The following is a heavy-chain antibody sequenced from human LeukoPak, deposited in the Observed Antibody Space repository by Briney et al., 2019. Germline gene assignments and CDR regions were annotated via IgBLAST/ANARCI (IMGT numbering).Heavy chain of an antibody. D-gene: IGHD6-13*01. CDR3: ARDWDSSSWYDY. J-gene: IGHJ4*02. CDR2: INADNGDT. Sequence: ASVKVSCTASGYTFTSYSIHWVRQAPGQGLEWMGRINADNGDTTYSPKFQGRVTITGDTSATTAYMELSSLRSEDTAVYYCARDWDSSSWYDYWGQGTLVTVSS. CDR1: GYTFTSYS. V-gene: IGHV1-3*01.